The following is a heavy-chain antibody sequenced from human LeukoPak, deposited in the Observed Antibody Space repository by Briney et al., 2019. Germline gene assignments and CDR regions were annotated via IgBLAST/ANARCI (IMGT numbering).Heavy chain of an antibody. Sequence: GGSLRLSCAASGFTFSNYWMSWVRQAPGKGLEWVANIKQDESEKCYVDSVKGRFTISRDNAKNSLYLQMNSLRAEDTAVYYCARDRWELLSNSYHYCGLDVWGQGTTVTVSS. J-gene: IGHJ6*02. CDR2: IKQDESEK. CDR3: ARDRWELLSNSYHYCGLDV. CDR1: GFTFSNYW. D-gene: IGHD2-15*01. V-gene: IGHV3-7*01.